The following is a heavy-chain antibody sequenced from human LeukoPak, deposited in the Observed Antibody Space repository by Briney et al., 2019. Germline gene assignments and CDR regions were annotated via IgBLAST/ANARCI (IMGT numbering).Heavy chain of an antibody. CDR1: GFTFSNYS. J-gene: IGHJ4*02. V-gene: IGHV3-21*01. D-gene: IGHD5-12*01. Sequence: GGSLRLSCAASGFTFSNYSLNWVRQGPGKGLEWVSSTSSSSSDIYYADSVKGRFTISRDNAKNSLYLQMNSLRAEDTAVYCCARESGYDIDFDYWGQGTLVTVSS. CDR2: TSSSSSDI. CDR3: ARESGYDIDFDY.